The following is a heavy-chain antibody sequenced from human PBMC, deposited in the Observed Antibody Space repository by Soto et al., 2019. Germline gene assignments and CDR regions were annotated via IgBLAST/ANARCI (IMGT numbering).Heavy chain of an antibody. V-gene: IGHV4-30-4*01. D-gene: IGHD1-26*01. Sequence: QVQLRESGPGLVKPSQTLSLTCTVSDGSISSSDHYWTWIRQPPGKGLEWIGYIYYNGSTYYNPSLQRRVTMSVDTSKNQFSLKLSSVTAADTAMYYWARDRGGGYYLDYWGQGILVTVSS. CDR3: ARDRGGGYYLDY. CDR2: IYYNGST. J-gene: IGHJ4*02. CDR1: DGSISSSDHY.